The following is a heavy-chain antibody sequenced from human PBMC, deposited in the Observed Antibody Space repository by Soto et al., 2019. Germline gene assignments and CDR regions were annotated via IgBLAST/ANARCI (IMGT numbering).Heavy chain of an antibody. J-gene: IGHJ6*02. Sequence: GSLRLSCAESGFTFSSYSMNWVRQAPGKGLEWVSSISSSSSYIYYADSVKGRFTISRDNAKNSLYLQMNSLRAEDTAVYYCARSRSSPGQWLVPDYYYYGMDVWGQGTTVSVSS. V-gene: IGHV3-21*01. D-gene: IGHD6-19*01. CDR2: ISSSSSYI. CDR1: GFTFSSYS. CDR3: ARSRSSPGQWLVPDYYYYGMDV.